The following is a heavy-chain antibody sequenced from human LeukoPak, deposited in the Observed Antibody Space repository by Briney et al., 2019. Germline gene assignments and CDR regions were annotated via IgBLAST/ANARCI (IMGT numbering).Heavy chain of an antibody. D-gene: IGHD4-17*01. CDR1: GDTFTDYY. CDR2: INPNSGGT. J-gene: IGHJ6*02. CDR3: AASTVQNYYWYYGMDV. V-gene: IGHV1-2*02. Sequence: ASVKVSCKASGDTFTDYYIHWVRQAPGQGLEWMGWINPNSGGTNYAQKFQGRVTMTWDTSILTAYMELSSLTSDDTAVYYCAASTVQNYYWYYGMDVWGQGTTVTVSS.